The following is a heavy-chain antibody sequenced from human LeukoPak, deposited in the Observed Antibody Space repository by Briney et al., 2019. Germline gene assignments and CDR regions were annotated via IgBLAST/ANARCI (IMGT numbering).Heavy chain of an antibody. V-gene: IGHV1-18*04. Sequence: ASVKVSCKASGYTFTSYGISWVRQAPGQGLEWMGWTSAYNGNTNYAQKLQGRVTMTTDTSTSTAYMELRSLRSDDTAVYYCARVDYDILTGYYNRNWFDPWGQGTLVTVSS. CDR3: ARVDYDILTGYYNRNWFDP. CDR2: TSAYNGNT. J-gene: IGHJ5*02. CDR1: GYTFTSYG. D-gene: IGHD3-9*01.